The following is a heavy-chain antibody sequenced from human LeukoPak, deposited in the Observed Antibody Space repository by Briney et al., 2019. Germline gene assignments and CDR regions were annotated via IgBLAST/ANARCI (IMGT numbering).Heavy chain of an antibody. CDR2: IYYSGST. D-gene: IGHD2-21*01. J-gene: IGHJ6*03. Sequence: PSETLSLTCTVSGGSISSYYWSWIRQPPAKGLEWIGYIYYSGSTNYNPSLKSRVTISVDTSKNQFSLKLSSVTAADTAVYYCARDNAYLAEDYYYYMDVWGKGTTVTVSS. V-gene: IGHV4-59*01. CDR3: ARDNAYLAEDYYYYMDV. CDR1: GGSISSYY.